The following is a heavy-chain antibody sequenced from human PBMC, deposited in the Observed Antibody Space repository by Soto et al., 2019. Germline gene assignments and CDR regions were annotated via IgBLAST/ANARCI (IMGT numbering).Heavy chain of an antibody. Sequence: GGSLRLSCAASGFTFSTYSMNWVRQAPGKGLAWVSSISSGSDYIYYADSVKGRFPTSRDNAKNSLYLQMNSLRAEDTAVYYCARVYCSSSSCGMDVWGQGTTVTVSS. CDR1: GFTFSTYS. CDR2: ISSGSDYI. CDR3: ARVYCSSSSCGMDV. V-gene: IGHV3-21*01. D-gene: IGHD2-2*01. J-gene: IGHJ6*02.